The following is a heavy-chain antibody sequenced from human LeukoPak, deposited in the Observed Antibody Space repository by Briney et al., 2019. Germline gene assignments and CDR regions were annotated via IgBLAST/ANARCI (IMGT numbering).Heavy chain of an antibody. CDR3: ARSPFSTGDYYFDY. Sequence: PSETLSLTCAVYGGSFSGYYWSWIRQPPGKGLEWIGEINHSGSTNYNPSLKSRVTISVDTSKNQFSLKLSSVTAADTAVYYCARSPFSTGDYYFDYWGQGTLVTVSS. J-gene: IGHJ4*02. D-gene: IGHD2/OR15-2a*01. CDR1: GGSFSGYY. V-gene: IGHV4-34*01. CDR2: INHSGST.